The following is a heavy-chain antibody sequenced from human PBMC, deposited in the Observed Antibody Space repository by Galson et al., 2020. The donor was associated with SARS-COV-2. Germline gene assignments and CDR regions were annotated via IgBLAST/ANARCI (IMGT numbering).Heavy chain of an antibody. CDR1: GGSVAGSY. V-gene: IGHV4-59*02. CDR3: ARGGRDNGAYVYCQY. J-gene: IGHJ1*01. Sequence: SETLSLTCTVSGGSVAGSYWSWIRQPPGKGLESLSSIYSDGTTDYNPSLRSRVTISIDTSKNEFSLNLKSVTAADTAVYYCARGGRDNGAYVYCQYWGQGTLVTVSS. D-gene: IGHD4-17*01. CDR2: IYSDGTT.